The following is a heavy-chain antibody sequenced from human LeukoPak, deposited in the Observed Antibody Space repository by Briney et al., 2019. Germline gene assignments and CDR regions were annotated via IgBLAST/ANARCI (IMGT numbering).Heavy chain of an antibody. CDR1: GGSISSSSFY. Sequence: SETLSLTCTVSGGSISSSSFYWGWIRQPLGKGLEWIGTIYHSGSPYYNPSLNSRVTISGDTSKNQFSLKLSSVTAADTAVYYCAKDYGDYSLAWGQGTLVTVSS. CDR2: IYHSGSP. CDR3: AKDYGDYSLA. V-gene: IGHV4-39*02. J-gene: IGHJ5*02. D-gene: IGHD4-17*01.